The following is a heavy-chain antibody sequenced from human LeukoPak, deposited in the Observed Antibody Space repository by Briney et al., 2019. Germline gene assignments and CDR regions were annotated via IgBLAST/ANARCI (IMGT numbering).Heavy chain of an antibody. J-gene: IGHJ6*02. V-gene: IGHV4-59*08. CDR3: ARQARSYYGMDV. Sequence: SETLSLTCTVSGSSISSYYWSWIRQPPGKGLEWIGYIYYSGSTNYNPSLKSRVTISVDTSKNQFSLKLSSVTAADTAVYYCARQARSYYGMDVWGQGTTVTVSS. CDR2: IYYSGST. D-gene: IGHD1-1*01. CDR1: GSSISSYY.